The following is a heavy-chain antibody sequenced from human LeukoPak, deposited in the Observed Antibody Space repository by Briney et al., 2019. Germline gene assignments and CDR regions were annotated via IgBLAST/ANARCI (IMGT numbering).Heavy chain of an antibody. CDR2: SSGSGTII. Sequence: PGGSLRLSCAASGFTFSDYYMSWIRQAPGKGLEWVSYSSGSGTIIYHTDSVKGRFSISRDNAKNSLYLQMNSLRTEDTAVYYCARGNHGDYASTAEYFDYWGQGTLVTVAS. CDR1: GFTFSDYY. V-gene: IGHV3-11*01. J-gene: IGHJ4*02. CDR3: ARGNHGDYASTAEYFDY. D-gene: IGHD4-17*01.